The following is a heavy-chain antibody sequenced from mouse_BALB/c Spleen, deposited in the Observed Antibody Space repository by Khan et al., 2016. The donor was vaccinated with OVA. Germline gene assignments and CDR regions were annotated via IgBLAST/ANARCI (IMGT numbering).Heavy chain of an antibody. D-gene: IGHD2-1*01. Sequence: QIQLVQSGPELKKPGETVKISCKASGYTFTNYRMNWMKQAPGKGLKWMGWINTYTGETTYADDFKGRFAFSLETSASTAYLQINNLKHEDMATYFCARETTYGYFDVWGAGTTVTVSS. CDR1: GYTFTNYR. CDR3: ARETTYGYFDV. CDR2: INTYTGET. J-gene: IGHJ1*01. V-gene: IGHV9-1*02.